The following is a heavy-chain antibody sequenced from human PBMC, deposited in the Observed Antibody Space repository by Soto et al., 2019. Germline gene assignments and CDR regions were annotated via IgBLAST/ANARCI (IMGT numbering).Heavy chain of an antibody. CDR2: ISSSSSYI. D-gene: IGHD3-10*01. Sequence: GGSLRLSCAASGFTFSSYSMNWVRQAPGKGLEWVSSISSSSSYIYYADSVKGRFTISRDNAKNSLYLQMNSLRAEDTAVYYCARDWAYYYGWRSYYNLNHIYYYYYGMDVWGQGTTVTVSS. CDR3: ARDWAYYYGWRSYYNLNHIYYYYYGMDV. CDR1: GFTFSSYS. V-gene: IGHV3-21*01. J-gene: IGHJ6*02.